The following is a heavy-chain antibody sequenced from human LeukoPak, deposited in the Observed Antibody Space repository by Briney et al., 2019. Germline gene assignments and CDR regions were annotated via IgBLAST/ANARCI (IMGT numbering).Heavy chain of an antibody. J-gene: IGHJ4*02. CDR3: ARDKVASNYDY. CDR2: IYYSGST. CDR1: GGSISSYY. V-gene: IGHV4-59*12. Sequence: PSETLSLTCTVSGGSISSYYWSWIRQPPGKGLEWIGYIYYSGSTNYNPSLKSRVTISVDTSKNQFSLKLSSVTAADTAVYYCARDKVASNYDYWGQGTLVTVSS. D-gene: IGHD2-15*01.